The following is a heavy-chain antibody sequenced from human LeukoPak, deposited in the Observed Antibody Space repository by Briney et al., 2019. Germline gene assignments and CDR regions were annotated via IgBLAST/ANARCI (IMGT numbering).Heavy chain of an antibody. CDR1: GGSISSYY. Sequence: SETLSLTCTVSGGSISSYYWSWIRQHPGKGLEWIGYIYYSGSTYYNPSLKSRVTISVDTSKNQFSLKLSSVTAADTAVYYCARYITIFGVVIGYYFDYWGQGTLVTVSS. V-gene: IGHV4-59*06. CDR2: IYYSGST. CDR3: ARYITIFGVVIGYYFDY. J-gene: IGHJ4*02. D-gene: IGHD3-3*01.